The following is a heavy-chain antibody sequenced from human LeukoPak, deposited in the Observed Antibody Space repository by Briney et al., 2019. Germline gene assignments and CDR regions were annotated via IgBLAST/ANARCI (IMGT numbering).Heavy chain of an antibody. J-gene: IGHJ5*02. CDR3: ARSLLNGFDP. V-gene: IGHV4-59*11. D-gene: IGHD2-8*01. CDR1: GDSISSHY. CDR2: IRYSGST. Sequence: SETLSLTCTDSGDSISSHYWNWIRQPPGKGLEWIGYIRYSGSTNYSPSLKSRVSISIDTSKNQISLRLTSVTAADTAVYFCARSLLNGFDPWGQGTLVTVSS.